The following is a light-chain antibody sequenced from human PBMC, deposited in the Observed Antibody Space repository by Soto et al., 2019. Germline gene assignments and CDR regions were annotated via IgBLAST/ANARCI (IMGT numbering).Light chain of an antibody. CDR1: QSVSSSY. V-gene: IGKV3-20*01. CDR2: GAS. J-gene: IGKJ1*01. CDR3: QQYAS. Sequence: EIVLTQSPGTLSLSPGERATLSCRASQSVSSSYLAWYQQKPGQAPRLLIYGASSRATGTPDRFSGSGSGTDFTLTISRLEPEDFAVYYCQQYASFGQGTKV.